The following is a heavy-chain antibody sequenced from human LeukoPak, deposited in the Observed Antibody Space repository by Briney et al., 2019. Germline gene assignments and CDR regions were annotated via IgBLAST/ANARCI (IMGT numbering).Heavy chain of an antibody. J-gene: IGHJ2*01. V-gene: IGHV3-7*05. CDR2: IKQDGSDK. CDR1: GFTFTTYW. CDR3: AREARGDDYFDL. D-gene: IGHD4-17*01. Sequence: GGSLRLSCAASGFTFTTYWMSWVRQAPGKRLEWVANIKQDGSDKCYVDSVKGRFTISRDNAKNSLYLQMNGLRAEDAAVYYCAREARGDDYFDLWGRGTLVTVSS.